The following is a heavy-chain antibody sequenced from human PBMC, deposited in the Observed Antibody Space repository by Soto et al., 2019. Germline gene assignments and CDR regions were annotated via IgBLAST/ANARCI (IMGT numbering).Heavy chain of an antibody. CDR2: ISGSGANT. Sequence: PGGSLRLSCAASGFTFSSYAMSWVRRAPGKGLEWVSTISGSGANTFYADSVKGRFTISRDNSKNTLYLQMNSLRAEDTAVYYWAKRPLSIITFDYWGQGTLVTVPS. D-gene: IGHD3-16*01. CDR3: AKRPLSIITFDY. J-gene: IGHJ4*02. V-gene: IGHV3-23*01. CDR1: GFTFSSYA.